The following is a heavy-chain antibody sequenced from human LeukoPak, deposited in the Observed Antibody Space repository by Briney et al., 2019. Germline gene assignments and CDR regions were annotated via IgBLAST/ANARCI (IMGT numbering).Heavy chain of an antibody. V-gene: IGHV4-59*01. J-gene: IGHJ5*02. CDR3: ARGGVYGDYLNWFDP. Sequence: SETLSLTCTVSGGSISSYYWSWIRQPPGKGLEWIGYIYYSGSTNYNPSLKSRVTISVDTSKNQFSLKLSSVTAADTAVYYCARGGVYGDYLNWFDPWGQGTLVTVSS. CDR2: IYYSGST. D-gene: IGHD4-17*01. CDR1: GGSISSYY.